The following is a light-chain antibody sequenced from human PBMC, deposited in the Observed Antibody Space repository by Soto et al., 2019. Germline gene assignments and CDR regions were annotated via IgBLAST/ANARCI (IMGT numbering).Light chain of an antibody. CDR3: GSYAGNTNSVV. CDR2: EVS. Sequence: QSALTQPPSASGSPGQSVTISCTGTSSDVGGYNSVSWYQQHPGKAPKLMIYEVSKRPSGVPDRFSGSKSGNTASLTVSGLQPGDEADYYCGSYAGNTNSVVFGGGTKVTVL. V-gene: IGLV2-8*01. J-gene: IGLJ2*01. CDR1: SSDVGGYNS.